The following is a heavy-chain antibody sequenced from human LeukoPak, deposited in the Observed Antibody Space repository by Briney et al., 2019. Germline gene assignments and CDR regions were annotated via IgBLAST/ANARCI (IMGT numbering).Heavy chain of an antibody. Sequence: PSETLSLICAVYGGSFSGYYWSWIRQSPGKGLEWIGQINHSGSTNYSPSLKSRVTISVDTSKNQFSLKLSSVTAVDTAVYYCARVSSRRLPPSYYYDRRDYFDYWGQGTLVTVSS. J-gene: IGHJ4*02. D-gene: IGHD3-22*01. V-gene: IGHV4-34*01. CDR2: INHSGST. CDR3: ARVSSRRLPPSYYYDRRDYFDY. CDR1: GGSFSGYY.